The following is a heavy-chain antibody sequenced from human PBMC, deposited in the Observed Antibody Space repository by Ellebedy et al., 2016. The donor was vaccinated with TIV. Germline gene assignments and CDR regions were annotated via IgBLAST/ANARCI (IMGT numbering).Heavy chain of an antibody. CDR3: AKFSDYYDSSGSLNY. CDR1: GFTFSSYS. CDR2: ISSSGSTI. V-gene: IGHV3-48*01. D-gene: IGHD3-22*01. Sequence: GESLKISXAASGFTFSSYSMNWVRQAPGKGLEWVSYISSSGSTIYYADSVKGRFTISRDNSKNTLYLQMNSLRAEDTAVYYCAKFSDYYDSSGSLNYWGQGTLVTVSS. J-gene: IGHJ4*02.